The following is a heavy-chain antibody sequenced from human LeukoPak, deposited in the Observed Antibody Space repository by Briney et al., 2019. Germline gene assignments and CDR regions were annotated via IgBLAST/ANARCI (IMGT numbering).Heavy chain of an antibody. CDR3: ARGSPVLRFLEWFHGYMDV. D-gene: IGHD3-3*01. Sequence: PSETLSLTCTVSGGSISSYYWSWIRQPPGKGLEWIGYIYYSGSTNYNPSLKSRVTISVDTSKNQFSLKLSSVTAADTAVYYCARGSPVLRFLEWFHGYMDVWGKGTTVTVSS. CDR1: GGSISSYY. J-gene: IGHJ6*03. V-gene: IGHV4-59*01. CDR2: IYYSGST.